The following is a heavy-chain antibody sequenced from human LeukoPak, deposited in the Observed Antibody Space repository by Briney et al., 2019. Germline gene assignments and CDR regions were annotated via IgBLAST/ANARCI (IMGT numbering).Heavy chain of an antibody. D-gene: IGHD3-22*01. CDR3: ARWDDSSGYYPYYFDY. CDR2: SSSSSSYI. Sequence: GGSLRLSCAASGFTFSSYSMNWVRQAPGKGLEWVSSSSSSSSYIYYADSVKGRFTISRDNAKKSLYLQMNSLRAEDTAVYYCARWDDSSGYYPYYFDYWGQGTLVTVSS. V-gene: IGHV3-21*01. CDR1: GFTFSSYS. J-gene: IGHJ4*02.